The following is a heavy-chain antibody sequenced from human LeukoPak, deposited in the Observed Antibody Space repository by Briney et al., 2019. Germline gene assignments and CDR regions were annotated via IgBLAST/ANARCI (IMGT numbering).Heavy chain of an antibody. CDR2: ITASGTE. J-gene: IGHJ4*02. D-gene: IGHD5-24*01. CDR1: GLTFTDAW. CDR3: TTAPTRTWLPYFGY. V-gene: IGHV3-15*01. Sequence: GGSLRLSCAVSGLTFTDAWVSWVRQAPGKGLEWVARITASGTENYAAPVKARFTASRDDSKTTVYLQMKSLTTDDTAEYYCTTAPTRTWLPYFGYWGQGTVVTVSS.